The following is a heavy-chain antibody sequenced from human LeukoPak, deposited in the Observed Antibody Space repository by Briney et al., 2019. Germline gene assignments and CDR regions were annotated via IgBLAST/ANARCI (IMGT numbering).Heavy chain of an antibody. D-gene: IGHD3-10*01. Sequence: PSETLSLTCTVSGASISSTSYCWGWIRQPAGKGLEWIGHIHTSGSTNYNPSLKSRVTISVDTSKNQFSLKLSSVTAADTAVYYCARDHLVTTQGELAIWGQGTMVTVSS. V-gene: IGHV4-61*09. CDR2: IHTSGST. CDR3: ARDHLVTTQGELAI. CDR1: GASISSTSYC. J-gene: IGHJ3*02.